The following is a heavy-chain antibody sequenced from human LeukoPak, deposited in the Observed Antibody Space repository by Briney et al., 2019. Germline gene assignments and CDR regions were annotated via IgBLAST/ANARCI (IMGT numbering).Heavy chain of an antibody. Sequence: GGSLRLSCAASGFTFSSYWMNWARQAPGKGLEWVASINHNGNMTYYVDSVKGRFTISRDNAKKLVYLHMSSLRAEDTAMYYCAREGHSSGSLGDYWGQGNLVTVSS. V-gene: IGHV3-7*03. D-gene: IGHD6-19*01. CDR1: GFTFSSYW. CDR3: AREGHSSGSLGDY. CDR2: INHNGNMT. J-gene: IGHJ4*02.